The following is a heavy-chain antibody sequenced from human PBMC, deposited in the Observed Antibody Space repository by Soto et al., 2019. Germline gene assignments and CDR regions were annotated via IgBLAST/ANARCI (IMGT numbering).Heavy chain of an antibody. J-gene: IGHJ4*02. CDR2: ISYDGSNK. CDR3: AKVPGEQQLVGFDY. CDR1: GFTFSSYG. V-gene: IGHV3-30*18. Sequence: SLRLSCAASGFTFSSYGMHWVRQAPGKGLEWVAVISYDGSNKYYADSVKGRFTISRDNSKNTLYLQMNSLRAEDTAVYYCAKVPGEQQLVGFDYWGQGTLVTVSS. D-gene: IGHD6-13*01.